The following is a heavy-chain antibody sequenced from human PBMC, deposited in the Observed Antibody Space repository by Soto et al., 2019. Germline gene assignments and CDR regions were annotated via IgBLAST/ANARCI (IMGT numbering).Heavy chain of an antibody. CDR2: IKQDGSDK. Sequence: EVQLVESGGHLVQPGGSLRLSCVASGFTFNTYWMSWVRQAPGKGLEWVANIKQDGSDKYYVDSVKGRFTISRDNATNLLYLQMNSLGAGDTAMYYCARFTRGSSGDYWGQGTLVTVSS. V-gene: IGHV3-7*01. CDR3: ARFTRGSSGDY. J-gene: IGHJ4*02. CDR1: GFTFNTYW. D-gene: IGHD6-25*01.